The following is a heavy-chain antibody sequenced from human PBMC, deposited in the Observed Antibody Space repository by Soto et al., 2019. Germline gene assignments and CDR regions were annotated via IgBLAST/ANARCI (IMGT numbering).Heavy chain of an antibody. CDR1: GFTFSSYA. V-gene: IGHV3-30-3*01. CDR2: ISYDGSNK. J-gene: IGHJ6*02. CDR3: ARDLRSSSLEGYYYGMDV. D-gene: IGHD6-6*01. Sequence: GGSLRLSCAASGFTFSSYAMHWVRQAPGKGLEWVAVISYDGSNKYYAESVKGRFTISRDNSKNTLYLQMNSLRAEVTALYYCARDLRSSSLEGYYYGMDVWGQGTTVTVSS.